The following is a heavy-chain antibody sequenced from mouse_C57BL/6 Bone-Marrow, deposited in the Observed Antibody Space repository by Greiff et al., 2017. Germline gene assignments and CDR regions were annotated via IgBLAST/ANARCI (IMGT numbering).Heavy chain of an antibody. J-gene: IGHJ4*01. Sequence: VQLQQSGPVLVKPGASVKMSCKASGYTFTDYYMNWVKQSHGKSLEWIGVINPYNGGTSYNQKFKGKATLTVDKSSSTAYMELNSLTSEDSAVYYCARDLDYDMDFWGQGTSVTVSS. V-gene: IGHV1-19*01. CDR2: INPYNGGT. CDR1: GYTFTDYY. CDR3: ARDLDYDMDF.